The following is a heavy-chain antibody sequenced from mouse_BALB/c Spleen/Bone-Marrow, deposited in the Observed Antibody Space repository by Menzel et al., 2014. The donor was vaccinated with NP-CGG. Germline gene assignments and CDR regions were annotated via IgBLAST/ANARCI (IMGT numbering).Heavy chain of an antibody. V-gene: IGHV1S56*01. Sequence: QVQLKDSGPELVKPGPSVRISCKASGYTFTSYYIHWVKRRPGQGLEWIGWIYPGNVNTNYNEKFKGKATLTADKSSSTAYMQLSSLTSEDSAVYFCARGGYDGAWFAYWGQGTLVTVSA. J-gene: IGHJ3*01. CDR3: ARGGYDGAWFAY. D-gene: IGHD2-14*01. CDR2: IYPGNVNT. CDR1: GYTFTSYY.